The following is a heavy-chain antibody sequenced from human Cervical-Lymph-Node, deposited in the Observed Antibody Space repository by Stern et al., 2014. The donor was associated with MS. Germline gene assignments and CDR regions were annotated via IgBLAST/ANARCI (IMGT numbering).Heavy chain of an antibody. Sequence: DQLVESGGGVVQPGRSLRLSCAASGFTFSSYGMHWVRQAPGKGLEWVAVIWYDGSNKYYADSVKGRFTISRDNSKNTLYLQMNSLRAEDTAVYYCARDSYSSSWYNYFDYWGQGTLVTVSS. CDR3: ARDSYSSSWYNYFDY. CDR1: GFTFSSYG. J-gene: IGHJ4*02. D-gene: IGHD6-13*01. CDR2: IWYDGSNK. V-gene: IGHV3-33*01.